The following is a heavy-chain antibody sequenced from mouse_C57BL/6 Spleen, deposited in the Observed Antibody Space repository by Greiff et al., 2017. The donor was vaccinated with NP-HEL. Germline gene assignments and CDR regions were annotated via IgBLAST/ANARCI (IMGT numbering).Heavy chain of an antibody. Sequence: VQLMESGAELVRPGTSVKVSCKASGYAFTNYLIEWVKQRPGQGLEWIGVINPGSGGTNYNEKFKGKATLTADKSSSTAYMQLSSLTSEDSAVYFGSRSGGGYYVPFAYWGQGTLVTVSA. CDR3: SRSGGGYYVPFAY. CDR1: GYAFTNYL. V-gene: IGHV1-54*01. CDR2: INPGSGGT. J-gene: IGHJ3*01. D-gene: IGHD2-3*01.